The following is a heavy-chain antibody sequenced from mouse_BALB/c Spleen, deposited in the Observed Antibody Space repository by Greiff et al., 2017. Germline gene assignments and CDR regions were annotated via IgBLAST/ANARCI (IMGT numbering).Heavy chain of an antibody. CDR1: GFSLTSYG. CDR2: IWAGGST. CDR3: ARDQKFSPLAY. V-gene: IGHV2-9*02. Sequence: QVQLQQSGPGLVAPSQSLSITCTVSGFSLTSYGVHWVRQPPGKGLEWLGVIWAGGSTNYNSALMSRLSISKDNSKSQVFLKMNSLQTDDTAMYYCARDQKFSPLAYWGQGTLVTVSA. J-gene: IGHJ3*01. D-gene: IGHD1-3*01.